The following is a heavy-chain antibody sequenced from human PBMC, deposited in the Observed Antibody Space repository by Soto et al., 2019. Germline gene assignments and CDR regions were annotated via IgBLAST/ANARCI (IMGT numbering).Heavy chain of an antibody. CDR2: IWYDGSNK. J-gene: IGHJ5*02. V-gene: IGHV3-33*01. Sequence: GGSLRLSCAASGFTFSSYGMHWVRQAPGKGLEWVAVIWYDGSNKYYADSVKGRFTISRDNSKNTLYLQMNSLRAEDTAVYYCARGLQWPVPRWFDPWGQGTLVTVSS. CDR3: ARGLQWPVPRWFDP. CDR1: GFTFSSYG. D-gene: IGHD6-19*01.